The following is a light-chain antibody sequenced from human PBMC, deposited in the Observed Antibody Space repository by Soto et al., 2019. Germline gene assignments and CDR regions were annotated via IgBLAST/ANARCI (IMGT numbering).Light chain of an antibody. Sequence: EILLTQSPATLSLSPGERATLNCRARQSVSSYLAWYQQKPGQATRLIIYRTSDRANGIPGRFSGSGSGTDFTLTLSRLEPEDFAFYYCQQYNNWPFITFGQGTRLEIK. CDR1: QSVSSY. J-gene: IGKJ5*01. CDR3: QQYNNWPFIT. V-gene: IGKV3-11*01. CDR2: RTS.